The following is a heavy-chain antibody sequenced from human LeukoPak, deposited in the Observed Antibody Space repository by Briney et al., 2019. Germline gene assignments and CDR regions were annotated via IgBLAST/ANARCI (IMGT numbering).Heavy chain of an antibody. D-gene: IGHD4-23*01. CDR1: GYTFTSYY. CDR3: ARGKGTTVVMYYFYYMEV. V-gene: IGHV1-46*01. J-gene: IGHJ6*03. Sequence: GASVKVSCKASGYTFTSYYMHWVRQAPGQGLEWMGTINPSGGRTSYAQKFQGRVTMTRDTSTSTVYMELSSLRSEDTAVYYCARGKGTTVVMYYFYYMEVWGKGTTVTVSS. CDR2: INPSGGRT.